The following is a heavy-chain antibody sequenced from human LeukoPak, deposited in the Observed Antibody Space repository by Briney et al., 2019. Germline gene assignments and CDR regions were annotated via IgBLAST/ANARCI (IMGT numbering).Heavy chain of an antibody. V-gene: IGHV4-4*07. D-gene: IGHD3-10*01. CDR2: IYTSGST. CDR3: ARGSITMVRGVIITGHFDY. J-gene: IGHJ4*02. CDR1: GGSISSYY. Sequence: SETLSLTCTVSGGSISSYYWSWIRQPPGKGLEWIGRIYTSGSTNYNPSLKSRVTMSVDTSKNQFSLKLSSVTAADTAVYYCARGSITMVRGVIITGHFDYWGQGTLVTVSS.